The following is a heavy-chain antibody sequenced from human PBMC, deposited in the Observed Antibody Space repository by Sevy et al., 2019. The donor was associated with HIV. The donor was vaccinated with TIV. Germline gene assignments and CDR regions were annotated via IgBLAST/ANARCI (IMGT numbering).Heavy chain of an antibody. CDR3: ARDKSGSGSYYTSYGMDV. D-gene: IGHD3-10*01. CDR1: GFTFSSYA. V-gene: IGHV3-64*01. CDR2: ISSNGGST. Sequence: GGSLRLSCAASGFTFSSYAMHWVRQAPGKGLEYVSAISSNGGSTYYANSVKGRFTISRDNSKNTLYLQMGSLRVEDMAVYYCARDKSGSGSYYTSYGMDVWGQGTTVTVSS. J-gene: IGHJ6*02.